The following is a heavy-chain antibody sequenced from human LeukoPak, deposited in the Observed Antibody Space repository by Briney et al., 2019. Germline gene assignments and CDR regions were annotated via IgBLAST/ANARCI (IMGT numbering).Heavy chain of an antibody. CDR2: ISYDGSNK. CDR1: GFTFSSYA. V-gene: IGHV3-30-3*01. D-gene: IGHD6-19*01. Sequence: GGSLRLSCAASGFTFSSYAMHWVRQAPGKGLEWVAVISYDGSNKYYADSVKGRFTISRDNSKNTLYLQMNSLRAEDTAVYYCARGSADSSGWYSPDYWGQGTLVTVSS. CDR3: ARGSADSSGWYSPDY. J-gene: IGHJ4*02.